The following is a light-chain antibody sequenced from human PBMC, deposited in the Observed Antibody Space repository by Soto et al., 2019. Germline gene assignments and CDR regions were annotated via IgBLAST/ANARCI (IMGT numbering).Light chain of an antibody. CDR1: QSVSSN. J-gene: IGKJ1*01. Sequence: EKVMTQSPDTLSVSLGERATLSCRASQSVSSNLAWYQQKPGQAPRLLIYGASTRATGIPARFSGSGSGTEFTLTISSLQSEDFAVYYCQHYNNWPRTFGQGTKVDIK. V-gene: IGKV3-15*01. CDR3: QHYNNWPRT. CDR2: GAS.